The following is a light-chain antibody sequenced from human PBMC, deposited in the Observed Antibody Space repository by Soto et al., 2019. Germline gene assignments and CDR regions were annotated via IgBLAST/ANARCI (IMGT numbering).Light chain of an antibody. CDR3: SSYTSSDTFVV. CDR2: EVN. V-gene: IGLV2-18*02. CDR1: SSDVGSYNR. Sequence: QPVLTQPPSVSGSPGQSVTISCTGTSSDVGSYNRVSWYQQPPGTAPKLIIYEVNNRPSGVPDRFSGSKSGNTASLTISRLQAEDEADYYCSSYTSSDTFVVFGGGTKVTVL. J-gene: IGLJ2*01.